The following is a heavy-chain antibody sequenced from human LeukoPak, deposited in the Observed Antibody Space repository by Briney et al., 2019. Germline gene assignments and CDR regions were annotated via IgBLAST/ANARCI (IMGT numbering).Heavy chain of an antibody. CDR1: GFTFSDYA. CDR3: VSRAGSPWGPFDD. D-gene: IGHD7-27*01. Sequence: GGSLRLSCAASGFTFSDYAINWVRQPPGKGLEWVSSISRGGVITYYADPMKGRFTISRDNSNNALYLHMNSLRAEDTAVYYCVSRAGSPWGPFDDWGQGTLVTVSS. V-gene: IGHV3-23*01. J-gene: IGHJ4*02. CDR2: ISRGGVIT.